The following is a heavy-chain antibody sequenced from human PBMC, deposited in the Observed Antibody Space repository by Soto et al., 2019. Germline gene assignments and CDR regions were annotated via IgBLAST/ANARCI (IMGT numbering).Heavy chain of an antibody. CDR1: GFTFSSFP. J-gene: IGHJ6*02. D-gene: IGHD3-10*01. Sequence: PGGSLRLSCAASGFTFSSFPMNWVRQAPGKGLEWVSGIGGGAGRTYYADSVKGRCTISRDSSKDTIYLQMSSLRAEDTAIYYCAKSRSSFFYYGMDVWGQGTTVTVSS. V-gene: IGHV3-23*01. CDR2: IGGGAGRT. CDR3: AKSRSSFFYYGMDV.